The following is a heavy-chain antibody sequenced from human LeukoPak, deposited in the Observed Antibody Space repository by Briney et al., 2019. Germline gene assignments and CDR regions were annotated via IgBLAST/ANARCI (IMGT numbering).Heavy chain of an antibody. Sequence: PSETLSLTCTVSGGSISSSSYYWGWIRQPPGKGLEWIGSIYYSGSTYYNPSLKSRVTISVDTSKNQFSLKLSSVTAADTAVYYCARCGGGPYYYGSGSYRFWGQGTLVTVSS. CDR1: GGSISSSSYY. CDR3: ARCGGGPYYYGSGSYRF. J-gene: IGHJ4*02. D-gene: IGHD3-10*01. V-gene: IGHV4-39*07. CDR2: IYYSGST.